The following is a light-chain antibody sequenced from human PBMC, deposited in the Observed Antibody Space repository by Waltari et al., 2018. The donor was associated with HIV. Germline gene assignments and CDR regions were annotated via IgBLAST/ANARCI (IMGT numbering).Light chain of an antibody. CDR2: DVN. CDR3: RSYSRTSTWV. Sequence: QSALTQPASVSGSPGQSITISCTGTSWDTGAYNYVSWYQQHPGKAPKLILFDVNDRPSGISDRFSGSKSANMASLTISGLQPADEADYYCRSYSRTSTWVFGGGTRLTVL. CDR1: SWDTGAYNY. J-gene: IGLJ3*02. V-gene: IGLV2-14*03.